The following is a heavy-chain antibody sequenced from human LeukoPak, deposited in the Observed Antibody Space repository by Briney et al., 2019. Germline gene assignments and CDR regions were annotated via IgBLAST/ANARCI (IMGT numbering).Heavy chain of an antibody. J-gene: IGHJ4*02. V-gene: IGHV3-33*01. CDR1: GFTFSSYG. Sequence: QPGRSLRLSCAASGFTFSSYGMHWVRQAPGKGLERVAVIWYDGSNKYYADSVKGRFTISRDNSKNTLYLQMNSLRAEDTAVYYCARAVAGNYYFDYWGQGTLVTVSS. CDR3: ARAVAGNYYFDY. CDR2: IWYDGSNK. D-gene: IGHD6-19*01.